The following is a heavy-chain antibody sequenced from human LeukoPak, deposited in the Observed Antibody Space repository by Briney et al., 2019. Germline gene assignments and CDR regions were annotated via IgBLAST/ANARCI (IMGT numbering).Heavy chain of an antibody. CDR2: IRYDGRNK. V-gene: IGHV3-30*02. J-gene: IGHJ4*02. CDR1: GFTFISYG. Sequence: GGSLRLSCARCGFTFISYGMHWVGQAPAKGREGVDFIRYDGRNKYYADSVKGRFTISRENSKNTLYLQMNSLRAEDTAVYYCAKDRTSQLSSGYYYGENYFDYWGQGTLVTVSS. CDR3: AKDRTSQLSSGYYYGENYFDY. D-gene: IGHD3-22*01.